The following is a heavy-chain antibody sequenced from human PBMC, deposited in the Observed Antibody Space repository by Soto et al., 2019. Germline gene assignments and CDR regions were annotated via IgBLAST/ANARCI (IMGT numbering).Heavy chain of an antibody. CDR1: GGSVSSGSYY. V-gene: IGHV4-61*01. Sequence: QVQLQESGPGLVKPSETLSLTCTVSGGSVSSGSYYWSWIRQPPGKGLEWIGYIYYSGSTNYNPSLQSRFTRSVDTSKNQFSLKLSSVTAADTAVYYCARDKEEGYASSYYYYGMDVWGQGTTVTVSS. J-gene: IGHJ6*02. D-gene: IGHD2-2*01. CDR2: IYYSGST. CDR3: ARDKEEGYASSYYYYGMDV.